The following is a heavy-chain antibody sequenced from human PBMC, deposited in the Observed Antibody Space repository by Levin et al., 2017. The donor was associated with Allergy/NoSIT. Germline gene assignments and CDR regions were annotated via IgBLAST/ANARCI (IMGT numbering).Heavy chain of an antibody. J-gene: IGHJ4*02. CDR3: ATGGEDGWDLDN. CDR1: GFTFSTYS. Sequence: GESLKISCAASGFTFSTYSMNWVRQAPGKGLEWVSYTDKRSSTIYYVDSVKGRFTISRDNAKNSLYLQMNSLRAEDTSVYYCATGGEDGWDLDNWGQGALVSVSS. V-gene: IGHV3-48*01. CDR2: TDKRSSTI. D-gene: IGHD5-24*01.